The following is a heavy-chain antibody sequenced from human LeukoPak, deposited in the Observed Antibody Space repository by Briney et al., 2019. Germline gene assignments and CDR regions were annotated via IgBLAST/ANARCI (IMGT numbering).Heavy chain of an antibody. CDR1: GGSITNYY. J-gene: IGHJ4*02. D-gene: IGHD3-16*01. CDR2: IHYSGST. CDR3: ARGFGAVNRGPSFDY. Sequence: ETLSLTCTVSGGSITNYYWSWIRQPPGKGLEWIGSIHYSGSTNYNPSLKSRVTISVDTSRNQFSLKLTSMTAADTAVYYCARGFGAVNRGPSFDYWGQGTLVTVSS. V-gene: IGHV4-59*13.